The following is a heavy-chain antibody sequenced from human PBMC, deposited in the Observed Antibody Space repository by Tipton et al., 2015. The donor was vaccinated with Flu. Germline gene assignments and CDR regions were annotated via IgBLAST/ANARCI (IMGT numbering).Heavy chain of an antibody. V-gene: IGHV5-51*03. CDR2: IYPGDSDT. J-gene: IGHJ4*02. Sequence: VQLVQSGAEVKKPGESLKLSCKGSGYSFTSYWIGWVRQMPGKGLEWMGIIYPGDSDTRYSPSFQGQVTISADKSISTAYLQWSSLKASDTAMYYCATSTEDYYDSSGYYGGWDYWGQGTLVTVSS. CDR1: GYSFTSYW. D-gene: IGHD3-22*01. CDR3: ATSTEDYYDSSGYYGGWDY.